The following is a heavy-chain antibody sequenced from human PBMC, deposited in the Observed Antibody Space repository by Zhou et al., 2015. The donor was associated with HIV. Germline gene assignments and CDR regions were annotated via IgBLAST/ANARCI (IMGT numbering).Heavy chain of an antibody. CDR2: INPNSGGT. D-gene: IGHD3-9*01. V-gene: IGHV1-2*02. Sequence: QVQLVQSGAEVKKPGSSVKVSCKASGYTFTGYYMHWVRQAPGQGLEWMGWINPNSGGTNYAQKFQGRVTMTRDTSISTAYMELSRLRSDDTAVYYCARGPKSYDILTGYYPIDYWGQGTLVTVSS. CDR3: ARGPKSYDILTGYYPIDY. CDR1: GYTFTGYY. J-gene: IGHJ4*02.